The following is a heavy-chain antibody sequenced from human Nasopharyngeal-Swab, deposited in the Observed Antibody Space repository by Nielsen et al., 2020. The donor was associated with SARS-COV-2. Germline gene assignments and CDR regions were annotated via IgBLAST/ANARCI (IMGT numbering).Heavy chain of an antibody. CDR1: GFTFSSYS. D-gene: IGHD2-2*01. J-gene: IGHJ3*02. CDR2: ISSSSSYI. V-gene: IGHV3-21*01. CDR3: ARVGSYCSSTSCPLYYAFDI. Sequence: GESLKISCAASGFTFSSYSMNWVRQAPGKGLEWVSSISSSSSYIYYADSVKGRFTISRDNAKNSLYLQMNSLRAEDTAVYYCARVGSYCSSTSCPLYYAFDIWGQGTMVTVSS.